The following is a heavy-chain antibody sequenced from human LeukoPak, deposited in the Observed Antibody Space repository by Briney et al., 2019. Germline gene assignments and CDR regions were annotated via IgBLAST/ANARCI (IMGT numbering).Heavy chain of an antibody. CDR2: IYYSGST. V-gene: IGHV4-39*01. J-gene: IGHJ5*02. D-gene: IGHD4-17*01. CDR1: GGSISSSSYY. CDR3: ARRRNYGVRYNWFDP. Sequence: PSGTLSLTCTVSGGSISSSSYYWGWIRQPPGKGLEWIGSIYYSGSTYYNPSLKSRVTISVDTSKNQFSLKLSSVTAADTAVYYCARRRNYGVRYNWFDPWGQGTLVTVSS.